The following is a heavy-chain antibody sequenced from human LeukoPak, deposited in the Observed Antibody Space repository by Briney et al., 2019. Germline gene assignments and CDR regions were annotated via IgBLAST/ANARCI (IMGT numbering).Heavy chain of an antibody. Sequence: GGSLRLSCAASGFTFRSYSMNWVRQAPGKGLEWVSFISGMSSTIYYADSVKGRFTISRDNAKNSVYLQMNSLRDEDTAVYYCAKVITIFGVGFDYWGQGTLVTVSS. J-gene: IGHJ4*02. V-gene: IGHV3-48*02. CDR3: AKVITIFGVGFDY. D-gene: IGHD3-3*01. CDR1: GFTFRSYS. CDR2: ISGMSSTI.